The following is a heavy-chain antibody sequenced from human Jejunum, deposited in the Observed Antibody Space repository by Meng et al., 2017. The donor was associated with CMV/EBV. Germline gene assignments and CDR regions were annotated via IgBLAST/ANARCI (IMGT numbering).Heavy chain of an antibody. CDR3: AKGGDGSKRIDY. J-gene: IGHJ4*02. CDR1: GFTFSTYG. V-gene: IGHV3-21*04. CDR2: ISPSGSYK. Sequence: VVSGFTFSTYGINWVRQSPGAGLDWVSSISPSGSYKYYADSVKGRFTISGDNAKNSVHLDMNSLRAEDTAVFYCAKGGDGSKRIDYWGQGILVTVSS. D-gene: IGHD2-15*01.